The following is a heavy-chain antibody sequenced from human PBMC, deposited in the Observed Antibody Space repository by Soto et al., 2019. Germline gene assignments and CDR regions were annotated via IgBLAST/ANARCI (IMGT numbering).Heavy chain of an antibody. D-gene: IGHD3-22*01. CDR1: GGSISSGGYY. Sequence: SETLSLTCTVSGGSISSGGYYWSWIRQHPGKGLEWIGYIYYSGSTYYNPSLKSRVTISVDTSKNQFSLKLSSVTAADTAVYYCARVFDDSSGYYYKYWGQGTLVTVSS. CDR3: ARVFDDSSGYYYKY. J-gene: IGHJ4*02. CDR2: IYYSGST. V-gene: IGHV4-31*03.